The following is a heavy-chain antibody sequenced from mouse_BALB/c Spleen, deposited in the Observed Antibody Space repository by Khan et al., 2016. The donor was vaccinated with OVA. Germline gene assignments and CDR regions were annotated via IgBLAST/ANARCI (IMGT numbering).Heavy chain of an antibody. J-gene: IGHJ4*01. Sequence: QIQLVQSGPGLKKPGETVKISCKASGYTFKNHGMNWVKQAPGKGLKWMGWINTYTGEPTYVEDFKGRFAFSLETSASTAYLQINNLKNEDTATYFCARPPFFSYVMVYWGQGTSVTVSS. CDR1: GYTFKNHG. CDR3: ARPPFFSYVMVY. V-gene: IGHV9-3-1*01. CDR2: INTYTGEP.